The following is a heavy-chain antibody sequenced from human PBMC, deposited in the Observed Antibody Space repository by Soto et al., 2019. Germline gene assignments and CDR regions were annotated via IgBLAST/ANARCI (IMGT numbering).Heavy chain of an antibody. V-gene: IGHV3-73*01. CDR3: TRHGEVDTAMVASYYYGMDV. CDR1: GFTFSGSA. D-gene: IGHD5-18*01. Sequence: GGSLRLSCAASGFTFSGSAMHWVRQASGKGLEWVGRIRSKANSYATAYAASVKGRFTISRDDSKNTAYLQMNSLKTEDTAVYYCTRHGEVDTAMVASYYYGMDVWGQGTTVTVSS. J-gene: IGHJ6*02. CDR2: IRSKANSYAT.